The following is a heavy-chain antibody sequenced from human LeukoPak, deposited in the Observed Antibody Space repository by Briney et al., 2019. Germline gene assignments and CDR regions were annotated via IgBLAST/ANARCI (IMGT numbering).Heavy chain of an antibody. CDR2: INPTSGGT. CDR1: VYTFTVHY. V-gene: IGHV1-2*02. CDR3: ARDPLAELPSLYF. Sequence: ASVTVSCKASVYTFTVHYLHWVRQAPGQGLEWMGWINPTSGGTNYAQKFQGRVTMTRDTSINTAYMELSSLRSEDTAGYYCARDPLAELPSLYFWGQGTPVTVSS. J-gene: IGHJ4*02. D-gene: IGHD5-24*01.